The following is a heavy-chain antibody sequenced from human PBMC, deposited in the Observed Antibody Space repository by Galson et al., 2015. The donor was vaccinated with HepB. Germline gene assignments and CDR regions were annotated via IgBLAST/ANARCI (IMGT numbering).Heavy chain of an antibody. CDR3: ARDRSARCFGLCYYGMDV. J-gene: IGHJ6*02. CDR2: IGSSGTTI. D-gene: IGHD3/OR15-3a*01. Sequence: SLRLSCAASGFTFSSYNMNWVRQAPGEGLEWVSYIGSSGTTIYYADSVKGRFTISRDNAKNSLYLQMNSLGDEDTAVYYCARDRSARCFGLCYYGMDVWGQGTTVTVSS. V-gene: IGHV3-48*02. CDR1: GFTFSSYN.